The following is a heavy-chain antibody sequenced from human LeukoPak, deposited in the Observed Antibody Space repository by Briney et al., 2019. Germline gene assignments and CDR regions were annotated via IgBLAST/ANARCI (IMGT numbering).Heavy chain of an antibody. V-gene: IGHV3-23*01. CDR3: ARDPTELQLLSYYFDY. Sequence: PGGSLRLSCAASGITFSSYSMSWVRQAPGKGQEWVSSISFSGTTTYYADSVKGRFTVSRDNSKNTLYLQMDGLRAEDTAVYYCARDPTELQLLSYYFDYWGQGTLVAVSS. D-gene: IGHD2-2*01. CDR2: ISFSGTTT. CDR1: GITFSSYS. J-gene: IGHJ4*02.